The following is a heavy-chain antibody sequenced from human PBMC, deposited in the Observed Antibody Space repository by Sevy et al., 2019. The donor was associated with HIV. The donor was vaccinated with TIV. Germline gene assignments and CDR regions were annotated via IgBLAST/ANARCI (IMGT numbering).Heavy chain of an antibody. V-gene: IGHV1-18*04. CDR3: VRDQAGIAAAGTAGLDAFDI. CDR2: ISAYNGNT. Sequence: ASVKVSCKASGYTFTSYGISWVRQAPGQGLEWMGWISAYNGNTNYAQKLQGRVTMTTDTSTSTAYMELRSLRSDDTAVYYCVRDQAGIAAAGTAGLDAFDIWGQGTMVTVSS. D-gene: IGHD6-13*01. J-gene: IGHJ3*02. CDR1: GYTFTSYG.